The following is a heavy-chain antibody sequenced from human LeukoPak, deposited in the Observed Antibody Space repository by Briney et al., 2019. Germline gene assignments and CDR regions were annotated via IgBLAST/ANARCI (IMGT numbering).Heavy chain of an antibody. CDR3: AKDSTVVTPSLAFDI. CDR1: GFTFDDYA. V-gene: IGHV3-9*01. CDR2: ISWNSGSI. Sequence: PGGSLRLSCAASGFTFDDYAMHWVRQAPGKGLEWVSGISWNSGSIGYADSVKGRFTISRDNAKNSLYLQMNSLRAEDTALYYCAKDSTVVTPSLAFDIWGQGTMVTVSS. D-gene: IGHD4-23*01. J-gene: IGHJ3*02.